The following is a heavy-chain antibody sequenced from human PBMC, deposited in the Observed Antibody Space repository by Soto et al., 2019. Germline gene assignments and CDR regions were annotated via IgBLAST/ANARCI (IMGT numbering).Heavy chain of an antibody. D-gene: IGHD4-17*01. CDR3: ARDEPTVVTPAQAIDY. CDR1: GYTFTSYG. J-gene: IGHJ4*02. Sequence: QVQLVQSGAEVKKPGDSLKVSCKASGYTFTSYGISWVRQAPGQGLEWMGWISAYNGNTNYAQKLQGRVTMTTDTSTSTAYMELRSLRSDDTAVYYCARDEPTVVTPAQAIDYWGQGTLVTVSS. V-gene: IGHV1-18*01. CDR2: ISAYNGNT.